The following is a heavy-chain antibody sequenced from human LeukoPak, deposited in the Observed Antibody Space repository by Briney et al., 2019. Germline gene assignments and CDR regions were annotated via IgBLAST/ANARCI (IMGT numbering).Heavy chain of an antibody. V-gene: IGHV3-23*01. J-gene: IGHJ4*02. CDR2: ISAGGGST. CDR3: ARKASEFDC. CDR1: GFTFTSYA. Sequence: GGSLRLSCAASGFTFTSYAMTWVRQAPGKGPEWVSSISAGGGSTYYADSVKGRFTISRDNSQNTLYLQMNSLRAEDTAIYYCARKASEFDCWGQGTLVTVSS.